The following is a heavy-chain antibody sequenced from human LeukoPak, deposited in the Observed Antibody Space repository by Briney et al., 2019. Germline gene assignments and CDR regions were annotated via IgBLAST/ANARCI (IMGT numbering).Heavy chain of an antibody. CDR2: ISGGGETT. CDR3: ARDYADYVGYFFFDY. CDR1: GFTFNNYA. V-gene: IGHV3-23*01. D-gene: IGHD4-17*01. J-gene: IGHJ4*02. Sequence: PGGALRLSCAASGFTFNNYAMNWVRQAPGKGREWGSAISGGGETTYYADSAKGRFTISRDNSQNTLYLPMTSLRAEDTAVYYCARDYADYVGYFFFDYWGQGTLVTVSS.